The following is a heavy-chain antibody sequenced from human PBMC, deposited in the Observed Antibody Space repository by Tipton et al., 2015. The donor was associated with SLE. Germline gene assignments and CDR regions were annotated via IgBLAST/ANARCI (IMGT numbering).Heavy chain of an antibody. CDR3: ARESKGTGGFDY. J-gene: IGHJ4*02. Sequence: GLVKPSQTLSLTCVISGDSVSSNSAAWNWLRQSPSRGLEWLGRTYYRSKWNNAYGVSVKSRITITPDTSKNHFSLQLNSVTPEDTAIYFCARESKGTGGFDYWGQGALVTVSS. CDR2: TYYRSKWNN. D-gene: IGHD1-1*01. CDR1: GDSVSSNSAA. V-gene: IGHV6-1*01.